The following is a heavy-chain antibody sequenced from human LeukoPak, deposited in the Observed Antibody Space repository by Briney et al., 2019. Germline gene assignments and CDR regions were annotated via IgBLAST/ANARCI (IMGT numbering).Heavy chain of an antibody. Sequence: SETLSLTCTVSGGSISSGDYYWSWIRQPPGKGLEWIGEINHSGSTNYNPSLKSRVTISVDTSKNQFSLKLSSVTAADTAVYYCARGGRITGTTRYYYYGMDVWGQGTTVTVSS. CDR2: INHSGST. CDR1: GGSISSGDYY. J-gene: IGHJ6*02. V-gene: IGHV4-39*07. D-gene: IGHD1-7*01. CDR3: ARGGRITGTTRYYYYGMDV.